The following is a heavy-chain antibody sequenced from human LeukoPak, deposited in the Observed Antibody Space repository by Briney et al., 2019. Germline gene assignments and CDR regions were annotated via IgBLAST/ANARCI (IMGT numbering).Heavy chain of an antibody. CDR1: GFTFSSYS. D-gene: IGHD6-19*01. Sequence: GGSLRLPCAVSGFTFSSYSMSWVRQAPGKGLEWVSSISSSGTYKYYADSVKGRFTISRDNAKNSLYLQMNSLRAEDTAVYYCAKGKDPVAGATNDYWGQGTLVTVSS. J-gene: IGHJ4*02. CDR3: AKGKDPVAGATNDY. V-gene: IGHV3-21*01. CDR2: ISSSGTYK.